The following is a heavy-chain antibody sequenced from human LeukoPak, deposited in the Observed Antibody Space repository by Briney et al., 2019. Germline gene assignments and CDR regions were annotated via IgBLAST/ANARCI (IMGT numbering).Heavy chain of an antibody. Sequence: GSLRLSCAASGFTFSSHAMSWVRQPPGKGLEWIGEINHSGSTNYNPSLKSRVTISVDTSKNQFSLKLSSVTAADTAVYYCARGLTDRTLFDYWGQGTLVTVSS. CDR3: ARGLTDRTLFDY. V-gene: IGHV4-34*01. J-gene: IGHJ4*02. D-gene: IGHD1-14*01. CDR2: INHSGST. CDR1: GFTFSSHA.